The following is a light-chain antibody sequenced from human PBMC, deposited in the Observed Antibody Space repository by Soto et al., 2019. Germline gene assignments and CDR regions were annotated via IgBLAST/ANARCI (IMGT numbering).Light chain of an antibody. CDR3: CSYAGSSTVV. Sequence: QSALTQPASVSGSPGQSITISCTGTSSDVGSNNLVSWYQQHPGKAPKLIIYEVTKRPSGVSNRFSGSKSGNTASLTISGLQPEDESDYYCCSYAGSSTVVFGGGTKLTVL. CDR1: SSDVGSNNL. V-gene: IGLV2-23*02. J-gene: IGLJ2*01. CDR2: EVT.